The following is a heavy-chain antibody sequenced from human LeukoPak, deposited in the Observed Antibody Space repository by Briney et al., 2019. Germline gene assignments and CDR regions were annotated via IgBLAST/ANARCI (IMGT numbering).Heavy chain of an antibody. V-gene: IGHV4-34*01. D-gene: IGHD6-13*01. J-gene: IGHJ6*02. Sequence: SETLSLTCAVYGGSFSGYYWSWIRQPPGKGLEWIGEINHSGSTNYNPSLKSRVTISVDTSKNQFSLKLSSVTAADTAVYYCARDGSSWFYYYYYGMDVWGQGTTVTVS. CDR2: INHSGST. CDR1: GGSFSGYY. CDR3: ARDGSSWFYYYYYGMDV.